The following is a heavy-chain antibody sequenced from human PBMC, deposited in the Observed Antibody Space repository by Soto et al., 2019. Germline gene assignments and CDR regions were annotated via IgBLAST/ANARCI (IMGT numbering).Heavy chain of an antibody. CDR1: GGTFSSYA. CDR2: IIPIFGTA. J-gene: IGHJ5*02. Sequence: QVQLVQSGAEVKKPGSSVKVSCKASGGTFSSYAITWVRQAPGQGLEWMGGIIPIFGTANYAQKFQARVTITADESTSTAYMELSSLGSEATAVYYCARDRGPSSGYYPYWFDPWGQGTLVTVSS. V-gene: IGHV1-69*12. CDR3: ARDRGPSSGYYPYWFDP. D-gene: IGHD3-22*01.